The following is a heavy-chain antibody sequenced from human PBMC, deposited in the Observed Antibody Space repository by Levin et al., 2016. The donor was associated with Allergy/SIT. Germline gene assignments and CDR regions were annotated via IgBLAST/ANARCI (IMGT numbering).Heavy chain of an antibody. V-gene: IGHV1-18*01. CDR3: ARHTLISSWYQYYYYMDV. J-gene: IGHJ6*03. Sequence: WVRQAPGQGLEWMGWISPYNGDTNYAQKFRGRVTMTTDTSTSTAYMELGSLRLDDTAVYYCARHTLISSWYQYYYYMDVWGKGTTVTVSS. D-gene: IGHD6-13*01. CDR2: ISPYNGDT.